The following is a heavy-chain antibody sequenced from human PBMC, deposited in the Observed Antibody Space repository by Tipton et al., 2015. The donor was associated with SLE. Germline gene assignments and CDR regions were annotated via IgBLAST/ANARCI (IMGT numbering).Heavy chain of an antibody. J-gene: IGHJ4*02. CDR2: IWYDGSNK. D-gene: IGHD6-13*01. CDR3: ARDGGAAGPFDY. V-gene: IGHV3-33*01. Sequence: SLRLSCAASGFTFSSYGMHWVRQAPGKGLEWVAVIWYDGSNKYYADSVKGRFTISRDNSKNTLYLQMNSLRAEDTAVYYCARDGGAAGPFDYWGQGTLVTVSS. CDR1: GFTFSSYG.